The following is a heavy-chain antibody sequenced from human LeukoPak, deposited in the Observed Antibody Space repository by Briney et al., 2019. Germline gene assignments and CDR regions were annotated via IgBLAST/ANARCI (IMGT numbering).Heavy chain of an antibody. CDR2: MNPNSGNT. Sequence: ASVKVSCKASGYTLTSYDINWVRQATGQGLEWMGWMNPNSGNTGYAQKFQGRVTMTRNTSISTAYMELSSLRSEDTAVYCCARGVGGYDFWSGYFPYYFDYWGQGTLVTVSS. D-gene: IGHD3-3*01. CDR1: GYTLTSYD. CDR3: ARGVGGYDFWSGYFPYYFDY. V-gene: IGHV1-8*01. J-gene: IGHJ4*02.